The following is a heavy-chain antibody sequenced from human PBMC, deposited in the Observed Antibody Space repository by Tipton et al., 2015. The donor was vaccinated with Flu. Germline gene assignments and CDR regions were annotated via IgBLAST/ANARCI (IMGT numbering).Heavy chain of an antibody. V-gene: IGHV4-39*02. J-gene: IGHJ5*02. Sequence: TLSLTCTVSGGSISRGSYYYNWIRQPPGKGLEWIGNVHQTGNTYYNPSLTSRVTITVDRPKNHFSLRLTSVTAADTAVYYCARRDYSNYVSEPKNWFDPWGQGTLVTVSS. CDR1: GGSISRGSYY. CDR3: ARRDYSNYVSEPKNWFDP. CDR2: VHQTGNT. D-gene: IGHD4-11*01.